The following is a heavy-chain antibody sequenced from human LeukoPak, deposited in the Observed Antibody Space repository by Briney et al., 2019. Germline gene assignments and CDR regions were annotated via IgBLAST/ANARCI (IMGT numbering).Heavy chain of an antibody. CDR1: GYTFTGYY. Sequence: GASVKVSCKASGYTFTGYYMHWVRQAPGQGLEWMEWINPNSGGTNYAQKFQGRVTMTRDTSISTAYMELSRLRSDDTAVYYCAREEWLVDYFDYWGQGTLVTVSS. J-gene: IGHJ4*02. CDR3: AREEWLVDYFDY. CDR2: INPNSGGT. V-gene: IGHV1-2*02. D-gene: IGHD6-19*01.